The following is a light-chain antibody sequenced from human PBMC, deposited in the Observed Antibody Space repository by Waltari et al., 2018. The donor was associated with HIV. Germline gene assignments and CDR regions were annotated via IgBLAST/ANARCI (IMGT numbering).Light chain of an antibody. J-gene: IGLJ1*01. CDR2: DIS. CDR3: SSYTTSSPFV. CDR1: TSNLGGYNL. V-gene: IGLV2-14*03. Sequence: QSALTQPASVSGSPGQSITISCTGTTSNLGGYNLVSWYQQHPGKAPKLLIYDISFRPSGVSNRFFGSKSATTASLTISGLQAEDEADYYCSSYTTSSPFVFGTGTTVTVL.